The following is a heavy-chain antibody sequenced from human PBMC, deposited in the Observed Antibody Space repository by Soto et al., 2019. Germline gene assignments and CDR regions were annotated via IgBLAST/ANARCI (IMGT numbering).Heavy chain of an antibody. CDR3: ARFCSSTTCHSYPYYYGMDV. V-gene: IGHV1-18*01. CDR1: GYTFTSYG. J-gene: IGHJ6*02. CDR2: VSAYNGKT. D-gene: IGHD2-2*01. Sequence: ASVKVSCKASGYTFTSYGISWVRQAPGQGLEWMGWVSAYNGKTNYAQKLQGRVTMTTDTSTSTAYMELRSLRSDDTAAYYCARFCSSTTCHSYPYYYGMDVWGQGTTVTVSS.